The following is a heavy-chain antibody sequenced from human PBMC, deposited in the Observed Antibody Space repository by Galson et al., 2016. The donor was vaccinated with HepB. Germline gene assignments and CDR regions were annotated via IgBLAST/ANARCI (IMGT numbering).Heavy chain of an antibody. V-gene: IGHV4-4*02. Sequence: ETLSLTCAVSGGSVSSHNWWSWVRQPPGKGLEWIGEVFHSGSTNYNPSLKSRVTISVDTSKNQFTLKMSSVTAADSAVYYCARTEFGEVGTTTSMVGYWGQGTLVTVSS. CDR3: ARTEFGEVGTTTSMVGY. CDR1: GGSVSSHNW. J-gene: IGHJ4*02. D-gene: IGHD1-26*01. CDR2: VFHSGST.